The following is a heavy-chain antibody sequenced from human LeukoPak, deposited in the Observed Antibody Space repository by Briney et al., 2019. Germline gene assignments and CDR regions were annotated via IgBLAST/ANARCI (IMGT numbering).Heavy chain of an antibody. Sequence: SGTLSLTCAVSGGSISSSNWWSWVRQPPGKGLEWIGETYHSGSTNYNPSLKSRVTISVDKSKNQFSLKLSSVTAADTAVYYCARDPAYDSSGYYYDAFDIWGQGTMVTVSS. D-gene: IGHD3-22*01. J-gene: IGHJ3*02. CDR2: TYHSGST. CDR3: ARDPAYDSSGYYYDAFDI. V-gene: IGHV4-4*02. CDR1: GGSISSSNW.